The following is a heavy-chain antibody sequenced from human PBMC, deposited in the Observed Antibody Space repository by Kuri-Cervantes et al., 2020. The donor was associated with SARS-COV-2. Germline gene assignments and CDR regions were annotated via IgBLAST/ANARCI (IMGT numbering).Heavy chain of an antibody. CDR2: INSDGSST. V-gene: IGHV3-74*01. CDR1: GFTFSSYW. D-gene: IGHD4-23*01. Sequence: GGSLRLSCAASGFTFSSYWMHWVRQAPGKGLVWVSRINSDGSSTSYADSVKGRFTTSRDNAKNTLYLQMNSLRAEDTAVYYCARDPVTPGYYYYYGMDVWGQGTTVTVSS. J-gene: IGHJ6*02. CDR3: ARDPVTPGYYYYYGMDV.